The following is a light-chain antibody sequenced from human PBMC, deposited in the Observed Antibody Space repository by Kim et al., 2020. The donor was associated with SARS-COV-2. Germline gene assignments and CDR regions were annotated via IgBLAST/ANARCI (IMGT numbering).Light chain of an antibody. J-gene: IGKJ1*01. CDR3: QQYNSYSRT. Sequence: GDRVTITCRASQSISSWLAWYQQKPGKAPKLLIYDASSLKSGVPSRFSGSGSGTEFTLTISSLQPDEFATYYCQQYNSYSRTFGQGTKV. CDR2: DAS. V-gene: IGKV1-5*01. CDR1: QSISSW.